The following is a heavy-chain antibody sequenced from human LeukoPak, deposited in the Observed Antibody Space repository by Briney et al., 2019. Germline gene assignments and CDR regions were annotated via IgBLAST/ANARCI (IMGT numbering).Heavy chain of an antibody. CDR1: GGSISSGGSY. V-gene: IGHV4-31*03. Sequence: PSQTLCLTCTVSGGSISSGGSYWTWIRQLPGGGLEWIGYIYYSGSTYYNPSLKSRVIISVDTSKNQYSLKLISATAADTAVYYCARSAPVTTVRYWGQGTLVTVSS. CDR3: ARSAPVTTVRY. J-gene: IGHJ4*02. CDR2: IYYSGST. D-gene: IGHD4-17*01.